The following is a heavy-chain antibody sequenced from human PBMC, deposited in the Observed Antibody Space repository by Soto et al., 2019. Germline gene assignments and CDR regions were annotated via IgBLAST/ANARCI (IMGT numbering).Heavy chain of an antibody. V-gene: IGHV4-39*01. CDR2: IYYSGST. CDR3: NTRISGDGGYSRYYYYYMDV. J-gene: IGHJ6*03. Sequence: PSETLSLTCTVSGGSISSSSYYWCWIRQPPGKGLEWIGSIYYSGSTYYNPSLKSRVTISVDTSKNQFSLKLSSVTAADTAVYYCNTRISGDGGYSRYYYYYMDVWGKGTTVTVSS. D-gene: IGHD6-13*01. CDR1: GGSISSSSYY.